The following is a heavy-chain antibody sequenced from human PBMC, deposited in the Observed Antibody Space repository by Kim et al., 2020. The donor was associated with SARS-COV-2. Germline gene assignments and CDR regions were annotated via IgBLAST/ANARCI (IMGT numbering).Heavy chain of an antibody. CDR2: FDPEDGET. V-gene: IGHV1-24*01. D-gene: IGHD6-13*01. J-gene: IGHJ5*02. CDR3: ETARSRWYERGWFDP. CDR1: GYTLTELS. Sequence: ASVKVSCKFSGYTLTELSMHWVRQAPGKGLEWMGGFDPEDGETINAQKFQGRVTMTEDTSTDTTYMELSSLRTEETAVYYCETARSRWYERGWFDPWGQGTVVTDSS.